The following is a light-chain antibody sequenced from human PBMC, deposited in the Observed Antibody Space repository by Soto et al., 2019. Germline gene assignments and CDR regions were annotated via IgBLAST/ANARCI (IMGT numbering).Light chain of an antibody. CDR2: DVS. Sequence: QSVLTQPASVSGSPGQSIAISCTGSSSDVGGYKYVSWYQQHPGKAPKLMIYDVSNRPSGVSDRFSGSKSGNTASLTISGLQSEDEADYYCSSYTSSNSHVFGTGTKLTVL. V-gene: IGLV2-14*03. J-gene: IGLJ1*01. CDR3: SSYTSSNSHV. CDR1: SSDVGGYKY.